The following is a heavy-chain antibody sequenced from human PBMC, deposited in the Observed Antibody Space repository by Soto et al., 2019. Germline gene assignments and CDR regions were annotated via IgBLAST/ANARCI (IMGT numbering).Heavy chain of an antibody. D-gene: IGHD2-2*01. V-gene: IGHV1-8*01. CDR2: MNPNSGNT. CDR3: ARVGYCSSTSCYGYYYYGMDV. CDR1: GYTFTSYD. Sequence: QVQLVQSGAEVKKPGASVKVSCKASGYTFTSYDINWVRQATGQGLEWMGWMNPNSGNTGYAQKFQGRVTMTRNTTISTSYMELSSLSSEDTDVYYCARVGYCSSTSCYGYYYYGMDVWGQGTTVTVSS. J-gene: IGHJ6*02.